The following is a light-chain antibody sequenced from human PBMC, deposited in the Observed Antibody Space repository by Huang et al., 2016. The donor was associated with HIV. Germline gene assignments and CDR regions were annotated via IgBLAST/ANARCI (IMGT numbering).Light chain of an antibody. CDR2: DAS. V-gene: IGKV3-15*01. Sequence: EIVMTQSPVTLSVSPGERATLSCRASQSVYSNLAWYQQKPGQAPRLRLHDASTRATGVPDRFSGSGSGTEFTLTITSLQSEDFAVYCCQQYNNWPPITFGQGTRLEIK. CDR1: QSVYSN. J-gene: IGKJ5*01. CDR3: QQYNNWPPIT.